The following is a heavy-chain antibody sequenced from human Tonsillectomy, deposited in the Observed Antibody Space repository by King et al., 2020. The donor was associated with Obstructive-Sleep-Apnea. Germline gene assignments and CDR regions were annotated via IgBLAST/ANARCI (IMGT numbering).Heavy chain of an antibody. CDR2: VSYDGVRE. J-gene: IGHJ4*02. Sequence: VQLVESGGGVVQPGRSLRLSCAASGFNFSSYGMHWVRQFPGKGLEWVAVVSYDGVREYYADSVKGRFTISRDNSEKTLYFQMNSLRPQDTAVYYCAKNWGYSGYGFDYWGQGTLVTVSS. D-gene: IGHD5-12*01. CDR3: AKNWGYSGYGFDY. V-gene: IGHV3-30*18. CDR1: GFNFSSYG.